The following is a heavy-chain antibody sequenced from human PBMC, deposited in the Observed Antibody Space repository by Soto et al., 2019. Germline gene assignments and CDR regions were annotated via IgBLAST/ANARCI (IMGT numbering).Heavy chain of an antibody. CDR3: TRDRAYYDYVWGSYRSGYYYYGMDV. D-gene: IGHD3-16*02. J-gene: IGHJ6*02. V-gene: IGHV3-49*03. CDR1: GFTFGDYA. CDR2: IRSKAYGGTT. Sequence: HPGGSLRLSCTASGFTFGDYAMSWFRQAPGKGLEWVGFIRSKAYGGTTEYAASVKGRFTISRDDSKSIAYLQMNSLKTEDTAVYYCTRDRAYYDYVWGSYRSGYYYYGMDVWSQGTTVTVSS.